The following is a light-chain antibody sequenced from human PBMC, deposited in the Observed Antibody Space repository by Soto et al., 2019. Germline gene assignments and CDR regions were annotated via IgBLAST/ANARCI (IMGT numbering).Light chain of an antibody. J-gene: IGKJ1*01. Sequence: IVLMQSPGTLSLSPGERATLSCRASRSLSSDYLAWYQQKPGQAPRLLIYGASTRATGIPDRFSGSGSGTDFTLTISRLEPEDFAVYYCQQYGRSPTTFGQGTKVDIK. CDR2: GAS. CDR3: QQYGRSPTT. CDR1: RSLSSDY. V-gene: IGKV3-20*01.